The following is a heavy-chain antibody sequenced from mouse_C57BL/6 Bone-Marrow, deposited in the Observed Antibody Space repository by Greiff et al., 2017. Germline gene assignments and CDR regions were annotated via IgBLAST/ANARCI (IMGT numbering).Heavy chain of an antibody. CDR1: GYTFTSYW. CDR2: IHPNSGST. V-gene: IGHV1-64*01. CDR3: ARSYYSNYCAMDY. D-gene: IGHD2-5*01. Sequence: QVQLQQPGAELVKPGASVKLSCKASGYTFTSYWMHWVKQRPGQGLEWIGMIHPNSGSTNYNETFKSKATLTADKSSSTAYMQLSSLTSEDAAFYYCARSYYSNYCAMDYGGQGALVTVSS. J-gene: IGHJ4*01.